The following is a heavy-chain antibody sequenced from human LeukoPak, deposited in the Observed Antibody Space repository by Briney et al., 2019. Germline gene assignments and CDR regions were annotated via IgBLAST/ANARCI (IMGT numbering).Heavy chain of an antibody. D-gene: IGHD2-8*01. Sequence: GGSLRLSCAASGLTFSSYSMNWVRQAPGKGLEWVSYITSSSSTIYYADSAKGRFTISRDNAKNSLYLQMNSLRDEDTAVYYCAREGTYCTNGVCYDYYYYGMDVWGQGTTVTVSS. J-gene: IGHJ6*02. CDR3: AREGTYCTNGVCYDYYYYGMDV. CDR2: ITSSSSTI. CDR1: GLTFSSYS. V-gene: IGHV3-48*02.